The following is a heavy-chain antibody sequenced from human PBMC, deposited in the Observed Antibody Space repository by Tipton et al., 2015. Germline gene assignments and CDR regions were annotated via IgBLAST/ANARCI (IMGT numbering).Heavy chain of an antibody. Sequence: SLRLSCAASGFTFDDYGMTWVRQVPGKGLEWVAGIDWNGGRTGYADSVKGRFIISRDNAQNSLFLQMNSLISEDTAVYYCGRGGWGSGYFDSWGQGTLVSVSS. CDR3: GRGGWGSGYFDS. CDR1: GFTFDDYG. D-gene: IGHD7-27*01. J-gene: IGHJ4*02. V-gene: IGHV3-20*04. CDR2: IDWNGGRT.